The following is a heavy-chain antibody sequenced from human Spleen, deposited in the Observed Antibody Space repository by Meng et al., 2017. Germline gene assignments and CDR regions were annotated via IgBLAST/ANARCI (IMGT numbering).Heavy chain of an antibody. Sequence: QVQLVQAGAEVKKPGSSVKVSCKTSGDTFISHAISWVRQAPGQGLEWMGWMNPNSGNTGYAQKFQGRVTMTRSTSISTAHMELSSLRSEDTAVYYCARMRSGFDIEYWGQGTLVTVSS. CDR1: GDTFISHA. D-gene: IGHD3-3*01. CDR2: MNPNSGNT. J-gene: IGHJ4*02. V-gene: IGHV1-8*02. CDR3: ARMRSGFDIEY.